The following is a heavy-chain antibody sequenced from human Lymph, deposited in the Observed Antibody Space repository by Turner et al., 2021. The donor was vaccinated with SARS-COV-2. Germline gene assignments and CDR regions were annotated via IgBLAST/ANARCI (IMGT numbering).Heavy chain of an antibody. J-gene: IGHJ5*02. CDR1: GGSMNSNY. CDR2: IYYRGST. V-gene: IGHV4-59*01. D-gene: IGHD2-21*02. CDR3: ARETVNNWVDP. Sequence: QLQLQASGTRLVQPLETLSPPCTVSGGSMNSNYWSWIRQPPGKRLEWIGYIYYRGSTNYNPSLESRVTISVDTSRNQFSLKLTSVTAADTAIYYCARETVNNWVDPWGQGTLVTVSS.